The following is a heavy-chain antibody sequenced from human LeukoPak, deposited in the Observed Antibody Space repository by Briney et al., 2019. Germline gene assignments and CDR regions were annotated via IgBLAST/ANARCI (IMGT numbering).Heavy chain of an antibody. J-gene: IGHJ6*03. CDR2: LYTNDNT. Sequence: SETLSLTCSVSGGSISSGRYYWTWIRQPAGKGLEWIGRLYTNDNTNYDPSLESRVSISVDTSKSQFYLQLTSVTAADTAVYFCARGVVTDDYYMDVWGKGITVIASS. D-gene: IGHD2-21*02. V-gene: IGHV4-61*02. CDR1: GGSISSGRYY. CDR3: ARGVVTDDYYMDV.